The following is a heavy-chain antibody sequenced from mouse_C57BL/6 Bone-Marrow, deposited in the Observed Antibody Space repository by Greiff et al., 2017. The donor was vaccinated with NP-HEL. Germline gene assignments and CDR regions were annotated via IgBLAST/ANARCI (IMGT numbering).Heavy chain of an antibody. J-gene: IGHJ1*03. CDR3: AREGDDGYFDV. CDR1: GFTFSSYA. V-gene: IGHV5-4*01. CDR2: ISDGGSYT. Sequence: DVKLVESGGGLVKPGGSLKLSCAASGFTFSSYAMSWVRQTPEKRLEWVATISDGGSYTYYPDNVKGRFTISRDNAKNNLYLQMSHLKSEDTARYYCAREGDDGYFDVWGTGTTVTVSS. D-gene: IGHD2-2*01.